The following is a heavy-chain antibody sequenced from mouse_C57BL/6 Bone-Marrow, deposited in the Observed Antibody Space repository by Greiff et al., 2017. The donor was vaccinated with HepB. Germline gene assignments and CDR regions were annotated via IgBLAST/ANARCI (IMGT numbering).Heavy chain of an antibody. CDR2: IDPENGDT. CDR1: GFNIKDDY. D-gene: IGHD2-2*01. V-gene: IGHV14-4*01. Sequence: VQLQQSGAELVRPGASVKLSCTASGFNIKDDYMHWVKQRPEQGLEWIGWIDPENGDTEYASKFQGKAIITADTSSNKAYLQLSSLTSEDTAVYYCATAGYDRTWFAYWGQGTLVTVSA. CDR3: ATAGYDRTWFAY. J-gene: IGHJ3*01.